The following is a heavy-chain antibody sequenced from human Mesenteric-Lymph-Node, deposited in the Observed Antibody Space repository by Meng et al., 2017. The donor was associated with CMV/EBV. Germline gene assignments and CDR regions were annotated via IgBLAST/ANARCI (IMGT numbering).Heavy chain of an antibody. CDR2: ISYDGSNK. CDR3: ARAAIGYCSSTSCYTAHAFDI. J-gene: IGHJ3*02. Sequence: GESLKISCAASGFTFSSHAMHWVRQAPGKGLEWVAVISYDGSNKYYADSVKGRFTISRDNSKNTLYLQMNSLRAEDTAVYYCARAAIGYCSSTSCYTAHAFDIWGQGTMVTVSS. D-gene: IGHD2-2*02. CDR1: GFTFSSHA. V-gene: IGHV3-30-3*01.